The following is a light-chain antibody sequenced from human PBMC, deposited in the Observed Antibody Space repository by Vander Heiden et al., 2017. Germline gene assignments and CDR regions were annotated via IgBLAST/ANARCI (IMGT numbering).Light chain of an antibody. Sequence: DIQMTQSPSSLSASIGDRVTTPCRASQNITNYLHWYQQKPGKAPKLLIYASSILQTGVPSRFSGSGSGTDFSLTISRLEPEDFATYHCQQTDSSPRTFGQGTKVVIK. CDR2: ASS. CDR3: QQTDSSPRT. CDR1: QNITNY. V-gene: IGKV1-39*01. J-gene: IGKJ1*01.